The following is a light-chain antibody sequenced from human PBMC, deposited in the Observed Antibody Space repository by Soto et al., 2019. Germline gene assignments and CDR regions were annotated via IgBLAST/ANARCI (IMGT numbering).Light chain of an antibody. CDR3: QQYIHWPPLT. J-gene: IGKJ4*01. CDR2: GAS. Sequence: EIVLTQSPGSLSLSPGERATLSCRASQSVRSNLAWYQQKPGQGPRLLIFGASTRATDIPARFSGSGSGTEFTLTISSLQSEDFAVYYCQQYIHWPPLTFGGGTKVEIK. V-gene: IGKV3-15*01. CDR1: QSVRSN.